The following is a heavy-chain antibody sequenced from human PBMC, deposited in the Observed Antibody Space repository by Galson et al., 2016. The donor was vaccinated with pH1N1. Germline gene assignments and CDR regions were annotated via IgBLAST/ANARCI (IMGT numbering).Heavy chain of an antibody. CDR3: VRAIGAAASF. D-gene: IGHD6-13*01. CDR1: GFIFSDHW. V-gene: IGHV3-7*01. Sequence: LILSCAASGFIFSDHWMSWARRAPDKGLEWVANTNQDGSQKYYVDSVRGRFTISRDNAKNSVSLQMNSLRPDDTGVYYCVRAIGAAASFWGQGTLVTVSS. CDR2: TNQDGSQK. J-gene: IGHJ4*02.